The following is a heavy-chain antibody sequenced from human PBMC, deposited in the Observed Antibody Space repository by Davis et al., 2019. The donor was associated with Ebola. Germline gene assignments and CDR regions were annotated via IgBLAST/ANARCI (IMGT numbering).Heavy chain of an antibody. D-gene: IGHD2-2*01. CDR2: IYYSGST. Sequence: GSLRLSCTVSGGSISSYYWSWIRQPPGKGLEWIGYIYYSGSTNYNPSLKSRVTLSVDTSKNQFSLKLSSVTAADTAVYYCARQVVPAAIFGLDWFDPWGQGTLVTVSS. CDR3: ARQVVPAAIFGLDWFDP. CDR1: GGSISSYY. J-gene: IGHJ5*02. V-gene: IGHV4-59*08.